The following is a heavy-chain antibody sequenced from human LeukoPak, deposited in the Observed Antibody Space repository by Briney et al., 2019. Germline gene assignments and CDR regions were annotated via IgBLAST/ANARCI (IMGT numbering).Heavy chain of an antibody. D-gene: IGHD3-10*01. J-gene: IGHJ4*02. CDR3: TSPRGYYLGY. V-gene: IGHV3-73*01. CDR1: GLTFSGSA. CDR2: IRSKANSYAT. Sequence: PGGSLRLSCAASGLTFSGSAMHWVRQASGKGLEWVGRIRSKANSYATAYAASVKGRFTISRDDSKNTAYLQMNSLKTEDTAVYYCTSPRGYYLGYWGRGTLVTVSS.